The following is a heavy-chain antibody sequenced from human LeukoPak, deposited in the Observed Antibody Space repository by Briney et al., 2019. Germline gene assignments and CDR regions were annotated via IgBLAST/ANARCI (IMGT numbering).Heavy chain of an antibody. CDR2: IKSKTDGGTT. D-gene: IGHD6-19*01. Sequence: GGSLRLSCAASGFIFSNAWMNWVRQAPGKGLEWVGHIKSKTDGGTTDYAAPVKGRFTISRDDSKNTLYLQMNSLRAEDTAVYYCAKDREWLVFDYWGQGTLVTVSS. V-gene: IGHV3-15*07. CDR3: AKDREWLVFDY. CDR1: GFIFSNAW. J-gene: IGHJ4*02.